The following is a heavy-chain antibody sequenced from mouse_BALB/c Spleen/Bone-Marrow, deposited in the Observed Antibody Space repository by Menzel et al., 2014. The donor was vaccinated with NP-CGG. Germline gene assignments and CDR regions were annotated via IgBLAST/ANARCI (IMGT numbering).Heavy chain of an antibody. CDR1: GFTFSDYY. J-gene: IGHJ4*01. CDR2: ISNGGGST. Sequence: EVQRVESGGGLVQPGGSLKLSCATSGFTFSDYYMYWVRQTPEKRLEWVAYISNGGGSTYYPDTVKGRFTISRDNAKNPLYLQMSRLKSEDTAMYYCARHLYGNYGAMDYWGQGTSVTVSS. CDR3: ARHLYGNYGAMDY. D-gene: IGHD2-1*01. V-gene: IGHV5-12*02.